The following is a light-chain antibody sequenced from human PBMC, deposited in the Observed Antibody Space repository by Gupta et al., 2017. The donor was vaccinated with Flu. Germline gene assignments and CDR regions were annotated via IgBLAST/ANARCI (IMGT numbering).Light chain of an antibody. Sequence: EIVLTQSPGTLSLPPGERATRSCRASQSVSSSYLAWYQQKHGQAPRLLIYGASSRATGIPDRFSGSGSGTDFTLTISRLEPEDFAVYYCQQYGSSPLTFGGGTKVDIK. CDR1: QSVSSSY. CDR3: QQYGSSPLT. V-gene: IGKV3-20*01. J-gene: IGKJ4*01. CDR2: GAS.